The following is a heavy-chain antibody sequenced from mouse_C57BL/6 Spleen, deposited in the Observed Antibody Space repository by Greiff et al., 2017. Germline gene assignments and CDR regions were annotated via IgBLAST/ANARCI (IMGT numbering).Heavy chain of an antibody. J-gene: IGHJ1*03. CDR2: IDPSDSYT. CDR1: GYTFTSYW. D-gene: IGHD3-1*01. Sequence: QVHVKQPGAELVMPGASVKLSCKASGYTFTSYWMHWVKQRPGQGLEWIGEIDPSDSYTNYNQKFKGKSTLTVDKSSSTAYMQLSSLTSEDSAVYYCARGGARTRYFDGWGTGTTVTVSS. V-gene: IGHV1-69*01. CDR3: ARGGARTRYFDG.